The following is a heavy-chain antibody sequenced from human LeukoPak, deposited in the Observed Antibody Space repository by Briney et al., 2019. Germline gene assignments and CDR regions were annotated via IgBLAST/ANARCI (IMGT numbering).Heavy chain of an antibody. Sequence: GASVTVSCKVSGYTLTELSMHWVRQAPGKGLEWMGGFDPEDGETIYAQKFQGRVTMTEDTSTDTAYMELSSLRSEDTAVYYCATYRPYYDSSGYRGGWFDPWGQGTLVTVSS. V-gene: IGHV1-24*01. D-gene: IGHD3-22*01. CDR1: GYTLTELS. CDR3: ATYRPYYDSSGYRGGWFDP. CDR2: FDPEDGET. J-gene: IGHJ5*02.